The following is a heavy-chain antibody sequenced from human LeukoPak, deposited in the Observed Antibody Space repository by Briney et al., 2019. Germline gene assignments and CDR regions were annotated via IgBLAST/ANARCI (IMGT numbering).Heavy chain of an antibody. CDR2: ITTRSSYI. CDR3: ARDPAAAGTVWLDP. Sequence: GGSLRLSCAASGFTFSSYSMNWVRQAPGKGLEWVSPITTRSSYIYYADSVRGRFTISRDDAKNSLYLQMNSLRADDTAVYYCARDPAAAGTVWLDPWGQGTLVTVSS. CDR1: GFTFSSYS. D-gene: IGHD6-13*01. J-gene: IGHJ5*02. V-gene: IGHV3-21*06.